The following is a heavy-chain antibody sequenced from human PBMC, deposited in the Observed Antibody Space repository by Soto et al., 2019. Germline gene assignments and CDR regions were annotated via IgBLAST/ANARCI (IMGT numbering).Heavy chain of an antibody. Sequence: GGSLRLSCAASGFTFSSYGMHWVRQAPGKGLEWVAVIWYDGSNKYYADSVKGRFTISRDNSKNTLYLQMNSLRAEDTAVYYCAGPRYYPGRYYYYGMDVWGQGTTVTVSS. CDR1: GFTFSSYG. V-gene: IGHV3-33*01. CDR3: AGPRYYPGRYYYYGMDV. J-gene: IGHJ6*02. CDR2: IWYDGSNK. D-gene: IGHD3-10*01.